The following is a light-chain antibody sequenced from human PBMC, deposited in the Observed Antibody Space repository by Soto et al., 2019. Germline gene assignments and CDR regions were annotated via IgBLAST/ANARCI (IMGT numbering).Light chain of an antibody. V-gene: IGLV4-69*01. Sequence: QLVLTQSPSASASLGASVKLTCTLSSGHSSYAIAWHQQQPEKGPRYLMKLNSDGSHNKGDGIPDRFSGSSSGAERYLTISSLQSEDEGDYYCQTWGTGILVFGGGTKVTVL. CDR3: QTWGTGILV. CDR2: LNSDGSH. J-gene: IGLJ2*01. CDR1: SGHSSYA.